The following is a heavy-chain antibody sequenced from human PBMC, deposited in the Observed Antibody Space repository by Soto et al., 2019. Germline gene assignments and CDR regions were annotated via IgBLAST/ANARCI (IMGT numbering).Heavy chain of an antibody. CDR2: ISSNSAYI. V-gene: IGHV3-21*01. CDR1: GFTFRSFT. Sequence: GGSLRLSCAASGFTFRSFTMNWFRQSPGKGLEWVSTISSNSAYIYYTDALRGRFTISRDNAKNSLHLQMNSPRAEDTAVYYCTRDASRDSSARGWFDPWGPGTLVTVSS. CDR3: TRDASRDSSARGWFDP. D-gene: IGHD6-13*01. J-gene: IGHJ5*02.